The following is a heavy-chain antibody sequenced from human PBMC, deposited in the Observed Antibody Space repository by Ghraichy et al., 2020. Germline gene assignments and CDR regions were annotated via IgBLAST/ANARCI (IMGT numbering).Heavy chain of an antibody. CDR1: GGSISSNY. CDR3: ARVTDGYGYCDY. Sequence: LSLTCTVSGGSISSNYWSWIRQPPGKGLEWIGYISNTGSTSYNPSLKSRVTISVDTSKNHFSLKLSSVTAADTAVYYCARVTDGYGYCDYLGQGTLVTVSS. CDR2: ISNTGST. V-gene: IGHV4-59*01. D-gene: IGHD3-10*01. J-gene: IGHJ4*02.